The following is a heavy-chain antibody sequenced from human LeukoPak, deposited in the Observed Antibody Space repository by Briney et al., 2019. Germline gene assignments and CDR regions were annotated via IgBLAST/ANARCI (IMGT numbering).Heavy chain of an antibody. D-gene: IGHD6-19*01. CDR1: GYTFTGYY. CDR3: AREFSSGWYFSNEVYYYYMDV. V-gene: IGHV1-2*02. CDR2: INPNSGGT. Sequence: ASVKVSCKASGYTFTGYYMHWVRQAPGQGLEWMGWINPNSGGTNYAQKFQGRVTMTRDTSISTAYMELSRLRSDDTAVYYCAREFSSGWYFSNEVYYYYMDVWGKGTTVTVSS. J-gene: IGHJ6*03.